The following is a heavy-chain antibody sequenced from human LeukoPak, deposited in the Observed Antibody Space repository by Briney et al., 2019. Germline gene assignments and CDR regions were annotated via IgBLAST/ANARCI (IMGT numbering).Heavy chain of an antibody. J-gene: IGHJ2*01. V-gene: IGHV4-38-2*02. CDR2: IYHSGST. Sequence: PSETLSLTCTVSGYSISSGYYWGWIRQPPGKGLEWIGSIYHSGSTYYNPSLKSRVTISVDTSKNQFSLKLSSVTAADTAVYYCASSPLYCTNGVCYPYWYFDLWGRGTLVTVSS. D-gene: IGHD2-8*01. CDR1: GYSISSGYY. CDR3: ASSPLYCTNGVCYPYWYFDL.